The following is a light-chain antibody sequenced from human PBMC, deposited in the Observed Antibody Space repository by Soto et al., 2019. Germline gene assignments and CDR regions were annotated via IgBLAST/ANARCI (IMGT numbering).Light chain of an antibody. CDR2: DAS. Sequence: QSVLTQPRSVSGSPGQSVTISCTGTTGDVGGYNFVSWYQLYPGKAPKLMIYDASKRPSGVPDRFSASKSGNTASLTISGLQAEDEADYYCCSYAGSFTWVFGGGTQLTVL. V-gene: IGLV2-11*01. CDR1: TGDVGGYNF. J-gene: IGLJ3*02. CDR3: CSYAGSFTWV.